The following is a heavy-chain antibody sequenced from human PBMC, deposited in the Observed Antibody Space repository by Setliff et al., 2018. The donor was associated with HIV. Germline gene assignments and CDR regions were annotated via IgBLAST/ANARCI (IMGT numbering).Heavy chain of an antibody. CDR2: LYTTGGT. D-gene: IGHD2-8*02. V-gene: IGHV4-61*09. CDR3: ARAPTGVTNAFDI. CDR1: GGSISSGSYY. Sequence: LSLTCTVSGGSISSGSYYWSWIRQPAGKGLEWIGHLYTTGGTNYNPSLESRLTISVDTSRNQFSLRLSSVTAADTAVYYCARAPTGVTNAFDIWGQGTMVTVSS. J-gene: IGHJ3*02.